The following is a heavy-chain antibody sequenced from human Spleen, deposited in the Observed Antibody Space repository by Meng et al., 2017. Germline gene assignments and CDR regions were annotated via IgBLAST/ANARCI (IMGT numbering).Heavy chain of an antibody. CDR1: GGTFSSYA. J-gene: IGHJ2*01. CDR2: IIPIFGTA. V-gene: IGHV1-69*06. D-gene: IGHD4-17*01. CDR3: VRFPSYGDYVYFDL. Sequence: QVRLVQSGAGVKKPGASGKVSCKAFGGTFSSYAISWVRQAPGQGLEWMGGIIPIFGTANYAQKFQGRVKITADKSTSTAYMELSSLRSEDTAVYYCVRFPSYGDYVYFDLWGRGTLVTVSS.